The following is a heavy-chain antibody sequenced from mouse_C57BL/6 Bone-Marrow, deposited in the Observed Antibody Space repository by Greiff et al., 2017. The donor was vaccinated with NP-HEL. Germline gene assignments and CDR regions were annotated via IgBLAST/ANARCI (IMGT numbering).Heavy chain of an antibody. CDR3: TTCPDGYYCAMDY. Sequence: EVQLQQSGAELVRPGASVKLSCTASGFNIKDDYMHWVKQRPEQGLEWIGWIDPENGDTEYASKFQGKATITADTSSNTAYLQLSSLTSEDTAVYYCTTCPDGYYCAMDYWGQGTSVTVSS. D-gene: IGHD2-3*01. V-gene: IGHV14-4*01. J-gene: IGHJ4*01. CDR1: GFNIKDDY. CDR2: IDPENGDT.